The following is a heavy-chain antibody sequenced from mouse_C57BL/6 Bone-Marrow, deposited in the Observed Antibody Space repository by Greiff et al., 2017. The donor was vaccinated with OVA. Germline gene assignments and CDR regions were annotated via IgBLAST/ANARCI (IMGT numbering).Heavy chain of an antibody. Sequence: VQLQQSGPELVKPGASVKISCKASGYAFSSSWMNWVKQRPGKGLEWIGRIYPGDGDTNYNGKFKGKATLTADKSSSTAYMQLSSLTSEDSAVYFCAREYRGYYFDYWGQGTTLTVSS. CDR3: AREYRGYYFDY. V-gene: IGHV1-82*01. CDR1: GYAFSSSW. D-gene: IGHD2-10*02. J-gene: IGHJ2*01. CDR2: IYPGDGDT.